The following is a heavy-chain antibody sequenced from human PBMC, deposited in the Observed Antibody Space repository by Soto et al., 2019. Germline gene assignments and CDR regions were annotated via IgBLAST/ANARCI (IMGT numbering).Heavy chain of an antibody. D-gene: IGHD3-9*01. CDR3: VKVSTFYDILTGYYSTNFFDP. Sequence: PVGSLRLSCSASGFTFSEYCMHWVRQAPGKGLQYVSTINSDGDITYYADSVKGRFTISRDNSKNTLYLQMNSLRPEDTAVYYCVKVSTFYDILTGYYSTNFFDPWGQGTLVTVSS. CDR1: GFTFSEYC. CDR2: INSDGDIT. V-gene: IGHV3-64D*06. J-gene: IGHJ5*02.